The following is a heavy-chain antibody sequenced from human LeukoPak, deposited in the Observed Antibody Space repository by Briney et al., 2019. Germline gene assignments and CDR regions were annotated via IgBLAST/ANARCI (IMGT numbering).Heavy chain of an antibody. CDR3: ARIPDFWSGSVYYYYMDV. Sequence: SETLSLTCTVSGGSISSYYWSWIRQPAGKGLEWIGRIYTSGSTNYNPSLKSRVTISIDTSKNQFSLKLSSVTAADTAVYYCARIPDFWSGSVYYYYMDVWGKGTTVTVSS. CDR1: GGSISSYY. D-gene: IGHD3-3*01. V-gene: IGHV4-4*07. CDR2: IYTSGST. J-gene: IGHJ6*03.